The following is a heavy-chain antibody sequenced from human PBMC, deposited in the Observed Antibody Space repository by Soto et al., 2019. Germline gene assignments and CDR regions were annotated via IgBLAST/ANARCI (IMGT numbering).Heavy chain of an antibody. CDR1: GYSFAGYW. V-gene: IGHV5-10-1*01. CDR2: IDPSDSQT. J-gene: IGHJ4*02. D-gene: IGHD1-7*01. CDR3: ARGGIIRTPPDY. Sequence: PGESLKISCKGSGYSFAGYWITWVRQKPGKGLEWMGRIDPSDSQTYYSPSFRGHVTISADKSITTVCLQWSSLKASDTAMYFCARGGIIRTPPDYWGQGTQVTVSP.